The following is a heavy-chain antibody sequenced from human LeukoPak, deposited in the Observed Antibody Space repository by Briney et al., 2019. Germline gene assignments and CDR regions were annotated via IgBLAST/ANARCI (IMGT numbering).Heavy chain of an antibody. V-gene: IGHV3-48*04. Sequence: GGSLRLSCAASGFTFSSYSMNWVRQAPGKGLEWVSYISSSSSTIYYADSVKGRFTISRDNAKNSLYLQMNSLRAEDTAVYYCARMTGPTGYSGYDAPAFDYWGQGTLVTVSS. CDR1: GFTFSSYS. CDR2: ISSSSSTI. CDR3: ARMTGPTGYSGYDAPAFDY. J-gene: IGHJ4*02. D-gene: IGHD5-12*01.